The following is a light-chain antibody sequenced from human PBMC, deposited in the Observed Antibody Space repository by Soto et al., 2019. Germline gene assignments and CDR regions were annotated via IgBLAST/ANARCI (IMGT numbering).Light chain of an antibody. J-gene: IGKJ1*01. CDR2: GAS. V-gene: IGKV3-20*01. CDR1: QSVTNSY. CDR3: QQYGSSRWT. Sequence: EIVLTQSPGTLSLSPAERATLSCRASQSVTNSYLAWYQQKPGQAPRLLIYGASSRATGIPDRFSGSGSGTDFTLTISRLEPEDFAVYYCQQYGSSRWTFGQGTKVEIK.